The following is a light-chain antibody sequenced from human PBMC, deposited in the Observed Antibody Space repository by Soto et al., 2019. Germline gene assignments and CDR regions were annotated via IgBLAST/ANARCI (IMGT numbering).Light chain of an antibody. Sequence: QLVLTQSPSASASLGASVKLTCTLSSGHSSYAIAWHQQQPEKGPRYLMKLNSDGSHSKGDGIPDRFSGSSSGAERYLTIPSLQSEDEADYYCQTWGTGPWVFGGGTKVTVL. V-gene: IGLV4-69*01. CDR1: SGHSSYA. CDR2: LNSDGSH. CDR3: QTWGTGPWV. J-gene: IGLJ3*02.